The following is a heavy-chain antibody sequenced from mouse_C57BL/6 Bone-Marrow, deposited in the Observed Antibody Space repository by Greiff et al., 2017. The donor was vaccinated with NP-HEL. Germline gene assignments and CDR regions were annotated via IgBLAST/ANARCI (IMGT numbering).Heavy chain of an antibody. CDR2: IYPRDGST. Sequence: QVQLKQSGPELVKPGASVKLSCKASGYTFTSYDINWVKQRPGQGLEWIGWIYPRDGSTKYNEKFKGKATLTVDTSSSTAYMELHSLTSEDSAVYFCARSGQLGPYYYAMDYWGQGTSVTVSS. CDR1: GYTFTSYD. CDR3: ARSGQLGPYYYAMDY. V-gene: IGHV1-85*01. D-gene: IGHD4-1*02. J-gene: IGHJ4*01.